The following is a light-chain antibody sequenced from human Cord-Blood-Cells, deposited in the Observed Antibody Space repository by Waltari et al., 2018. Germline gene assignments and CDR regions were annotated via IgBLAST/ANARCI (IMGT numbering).Light chain of an antibody. Sequence: QSALTQPRSVSGSPGQSVTISCTGTSSDVGGYNYVSWYQQHPGKAPKLMIYDVSKRPSGVPCRFSGSKSGNTASLTISGLQAEDEADYYCCSNAGSYTYVFGTGTKVTVL. J-gene: IGLJ1*01. CDR2: DVS. CDR1: SSDVGGYNY. CDR3: CSNAGSYTYV. V-gene: IGLV2-11*01.